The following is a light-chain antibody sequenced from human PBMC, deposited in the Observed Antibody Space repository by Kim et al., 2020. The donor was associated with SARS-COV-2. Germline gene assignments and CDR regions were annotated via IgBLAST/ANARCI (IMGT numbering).Light chain of an antibody. V-gene: IGLV3-1*01. Sequence: SVSPGQTASITCAGDKLGEKYACWYQQKPGQSPVLVIYQDNKRPSGIPERFSGSNSGNTATLTISGTQAMDEADYYCQAWDSSTKVFGTGTKVT. CDR1: KLGEKY. CDR2: QDN. CDR3: QAWDSSTKV. J-gene: IGLJ1*01.